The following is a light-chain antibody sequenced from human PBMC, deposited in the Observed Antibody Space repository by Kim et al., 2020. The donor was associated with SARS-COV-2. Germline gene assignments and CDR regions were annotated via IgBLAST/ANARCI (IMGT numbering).Light chain of an antibody. Sequence: ASVGDRVTITCRASQSISSYLNWYQQKPGKVPKLLIYAASSLQSGVPSRFSGSGSGTDFTLTISSLQPEDFATYYCQQSYSTLRTFGQGTKVDIK. J-gene: IGKJ1*01. CDR2: AAS. CDR3: QQSYSTLRT. CDR1: QSISSY. V-gene: IGKV1-39*01.